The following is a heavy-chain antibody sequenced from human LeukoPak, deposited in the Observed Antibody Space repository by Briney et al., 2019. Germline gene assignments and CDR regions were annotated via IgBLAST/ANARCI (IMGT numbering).Heavy chain of an antibody. J-gene: IGHJ6*04. CDR2: IYYSGST. CDR1: GGSISSYY. V-gene: IGHV4-59*01. Sequence: PSETLSLTCTVSGGSISSYYWSWIRQPPGKGLEWLGYIYYSGSTNYNPSLKSRVTISVDTSKNQFSLKLSSVTAADTAVYYCARDLYGDYPRGCYGMDVWGKGTTVTVSS. CDR3: ARDLYGDYPRGCYGMDV. D-gene: IGHD4-17*01.